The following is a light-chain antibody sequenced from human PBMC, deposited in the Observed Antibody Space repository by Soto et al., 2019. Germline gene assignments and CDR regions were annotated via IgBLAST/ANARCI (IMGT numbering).Light chain of an antibody. Sequence: EIVLTQSPGTLSLSPGERATLSCRASQSVNSNYLAWYQQKSDQAPRLLIYGASSRATGIADRFSGSGSGTDCTLTISRLEPEDFAAYHCQQYGSSPITFGQGTRLEIK. V-gene: IGKV3-20*01. CDR3: QQYGSSPIT. CDR1: QSVNSNY. J-gene: IGKJ5*01. CDR2: GAS.